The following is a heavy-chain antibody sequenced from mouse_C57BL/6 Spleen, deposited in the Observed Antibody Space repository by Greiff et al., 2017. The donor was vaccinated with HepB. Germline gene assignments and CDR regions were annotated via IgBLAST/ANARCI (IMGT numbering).Heavy chain of an antibody. D-gene: IGHD6-1*01. CDR1: GYAFSSSW. Sequence: QVQLQQSGPELVKPGASVKISCKASGYAFSSSWMNWVKQRPGKGLEWIGRIYPGDGDTNYNGKFKGKATLTADKSSSTAYMQLSSLTSEDSAVYFCARERSSGRPDWYFDVWGTGTTVTVSS. J-gene: IGHJ1*03. CDR3: ARERSSGRPDWYFDV. CDR2: IYPGDGDT. V-gene: IGHV1-82*01.